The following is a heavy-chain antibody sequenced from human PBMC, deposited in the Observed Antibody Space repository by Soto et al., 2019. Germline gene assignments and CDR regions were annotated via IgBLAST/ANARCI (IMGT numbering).Heavy chain of an antibody. CDR3: ARDTGPNGYNYYYFGMDV. CDR1: GFTFSNYA. D-gene: IGHD5-18*01. V-gene: IGHV3-30-3*01. CDR2: ISYDGSDK. J-gene: IGHJ6*02. Sequence: QVHLVESGGGVVQPGRSLRLSCAASGFTFSNYAMHWVRQAPGKGLEWVAVISYDGSDKYNANSVKGRFTISRDNSKNTLYLHMNSLRAEDTAVYYCARDTGPNGYNYYYFGMDVWGQGTTFTV.